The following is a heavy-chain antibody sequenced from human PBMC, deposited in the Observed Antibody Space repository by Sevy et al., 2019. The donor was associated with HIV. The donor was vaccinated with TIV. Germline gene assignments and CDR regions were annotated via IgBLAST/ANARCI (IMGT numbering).Heavy chain of an antibody. V-gene: IGHV3-30*18. Sequence: GGSLILSCAASGFTFSSYGMHWVRQAPGKGLEWVAVISYDGSNKYYADSVKGRFTISRDNSKNTLYLQMNSLRAEDTAVYYCAKDGEITMIVAWYFDLWGRGTLVTVSS. CDR1: GFTFSSYG. CDR2: ISYDGSNK. CDR3: AKDGEITMIVAWYFDL. D-gene: IGHD3-22*01. J-gene: IGHJ2*01.